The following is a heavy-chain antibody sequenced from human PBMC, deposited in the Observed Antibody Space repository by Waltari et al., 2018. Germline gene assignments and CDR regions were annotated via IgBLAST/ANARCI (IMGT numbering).Heavy chain of an antibody. D-gene: IGHD6-19*01. CDR1: GFTFSRYA. V-gene: IGHV3-30*01. J-gene: IGHJ4*02. CDR2: ISYDGSNK. Sequence: QVQLVASGGGVVQPGRSMRLSCAASGFTFSRYAMHWVRQAPGKGLEWVAVISYDGSNKYYADSVKGRFTISRDNSKNTLYLQMNSLRAEDTAVYYCAGSSSGWIDYWGQGTLVTVSS. CDR3: AGSSSGWIDY.